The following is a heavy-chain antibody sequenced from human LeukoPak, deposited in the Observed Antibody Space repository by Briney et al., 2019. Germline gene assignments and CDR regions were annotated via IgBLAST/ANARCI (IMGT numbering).Heavy chain of an antibody. D-gene: IGHD2-15*01. CDR3: ARDGVLYCSGGSCYPHFDY. CDR1: GGSISSSNYY. V-gene: IGHV4-39*02. J-gene: IGHJ4*02. CDR2: IYYSGST. Sequence: SETLSLTCTVSGGSISSSNYYWGWVRQPPGKGLEWIANIYYSGSTYYSPSLRSRVTISVDTSKNQFSLKLTSVTAADTAVYYCARDGVLYCSGGSCYPHFDYWGQGTLVTVSS.